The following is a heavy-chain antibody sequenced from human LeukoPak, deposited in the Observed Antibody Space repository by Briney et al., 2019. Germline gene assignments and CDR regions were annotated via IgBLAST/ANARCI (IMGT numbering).Heavy chain of an antibody. CDR2: ISYDGSNK. CDR1: GFTFDDYA. CDR3: ARDLGGSIAAAGTFDY. D-gene: IGHD6-13*01. V-gene: IGHV3-30*04. J-gene: IGHJ4*02. Sequence: PGRSLRLSCAASGFTFDDYAMHWVRQAPGKGLEWVAVISYDGSNKYYADSVKGRFTISRDNSKNTLYLQMNSLRAEDTAVYYCARDLGGSIAAAGTFDYWGQGTLVTVSS.